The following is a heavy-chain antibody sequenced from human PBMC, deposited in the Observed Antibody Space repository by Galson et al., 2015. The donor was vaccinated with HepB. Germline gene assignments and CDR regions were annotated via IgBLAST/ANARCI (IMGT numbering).Heavy chain of an antibody. J-gene: IGHJ4*02. V-gene: IGHV3-11*01. CDR1: GFTFSDYY. D-gene: IGHD3-16*02. CDR3: AREILGELSLYPYFDY. CDR2: IRSSGSTI. Sequence: SLRLSCAASGFTFSDYYMSWVRQAPGKGLEWVSYIRSSGSTIYYADSVKGRFTISRDNAKNSLYLQMNSLRVEDTAVYYCAREILGELSLYPYFDYCGQGTLVTVSS.